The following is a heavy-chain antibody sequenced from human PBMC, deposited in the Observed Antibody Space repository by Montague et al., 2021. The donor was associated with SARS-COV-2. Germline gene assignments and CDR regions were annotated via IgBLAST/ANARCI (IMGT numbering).Heavy chain of an antibody. J-gene: IGHJ5*02. D-gene: IGHD4-17*01. CDR2: IYNSGTT. Sequence: SETLSLTCTVSGDSTSCPNCYWGWIRQPPGKGLDWIGTIYNSGTTYYXPSLKSRLTISIDTSKNQFSLKLSSVTAADTAVYYCARHRNYGDHSLDNWFHPWGQGTLVTASS. CDR3: ARHRNYGDHSLDNWFHP. V-gene: IGHV4-39*01. CDR1: GDSTSCPNCY.